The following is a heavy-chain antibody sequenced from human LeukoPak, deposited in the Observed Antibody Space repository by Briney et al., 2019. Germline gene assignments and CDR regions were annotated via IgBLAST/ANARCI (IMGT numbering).Heavy chain of an antibody. J-gene: IGHJ5*02. D-gene: IGHD6-6*01. CDR1: GYSISSDYY. CDR3: ARGSSSSTYTWFDP. Sequence: SETLSLTCIVSGYSISSDYYWGWIRQPPGKGLGGMGNVYHTGNTYYNPSLKSRVIISADTSKNQFSLKVSSVTAADTAVYYCARGSSSSTYTWFDPWGQGILVTVSS. CDR2: VYHTGNT. V-gene: IGHV4-38-2*02.